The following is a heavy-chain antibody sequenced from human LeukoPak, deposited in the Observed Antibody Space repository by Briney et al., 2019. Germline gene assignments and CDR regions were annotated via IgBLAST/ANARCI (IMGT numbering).Heavy chain of an antibody. Sequence: SQTLSLTCAVSGGSISSGGYSWSWIRQPPGKGLEWIGYIYHSGSTYYNPSLKSRVTISVDRSKNQFSLKLSSVTAADTAVYYCARGPDIVVVPAAMRYYYYGMDVWGQGTTVTVSS. V-gene: IGHV4-30-2*01. CDR1: GGSISSGGYS. CDR2: IYHSGST. J-gene: IGHJ6*02. D-gene: IGHD2-2*01. CDR3: ARGPDIVVVPAAMRYYYYGMDV.